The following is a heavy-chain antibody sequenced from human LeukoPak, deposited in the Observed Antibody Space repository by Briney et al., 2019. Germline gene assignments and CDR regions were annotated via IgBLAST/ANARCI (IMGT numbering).Heavy chain of an antibody. CDR1: GFIFNNYA. V-gene: IGHV3-9*01. Sequence: GGSLRLSCAGSGFIFNNYAMHWVRQSPGKGLEWVSGISWNSGSIDYADSVKGRFTISRDNAKNSLYLQMNSLRVEDTAFYYCAKDNRRHYTSGPNPDSLHWGQGALVTVSS. J-gene: IGHJ4*02. CDR3: AKDNRRHYTSGPNPDSLH. D-gene: IGHD6-19*01. CDR2: ISWNSGSI.